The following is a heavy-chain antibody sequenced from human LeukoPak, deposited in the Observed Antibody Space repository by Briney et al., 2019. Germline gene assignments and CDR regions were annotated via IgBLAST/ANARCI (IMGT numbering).Heavy chain of an antibody. D-gene: IGHD6-19*01. CDR1: GGSISSSSYY. CDR3: ARHGIAVADFDY. Sequence: PSETLSLTCTVSGGSISSSSYYWGWIRQPPGKGLEWIGSIYYSGSTYYNPSLKSRVTISVDTSKNQFSLKLSSVTAADTAVYYCARHGIAVADFDYWGQGTLVTVSS. CDR2: IYYSGST. J-gene: IGHJ4*02. V-gene: IGHV4-39*01.